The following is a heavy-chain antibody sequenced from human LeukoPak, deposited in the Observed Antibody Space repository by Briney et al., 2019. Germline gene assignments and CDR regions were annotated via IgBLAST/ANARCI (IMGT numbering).Heavy chain of an antibody. V-gene: IGHV1-24*01. CDR1: GYTLTELS. D-gene: IGHD1-7*01. J-gene: IGHJ4*02. CDR3: ATSADPRTGITFDY. Sequence: GASVNVSCKVFGYTLTELSMHWVRQAPGKGLEWMGGFDPEDDETIYAQKFQGRVTLTEDTSTDTAYMELSSLRSEDTAVYYCATSADPRTGITFDYWGQGTLVTVSS. CDR2: FDPEDDET.